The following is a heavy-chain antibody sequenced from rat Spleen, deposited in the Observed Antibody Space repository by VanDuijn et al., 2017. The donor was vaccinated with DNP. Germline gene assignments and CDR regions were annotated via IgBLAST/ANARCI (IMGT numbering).Heavy chain of an antibody. CDR1: GFTFNKYW. J-gene: IGHJ2*01. D-gene: IGHD1-6*01. CDR3: ARRKNYGLSYCFDY. V-gene: IGHV5-31*01. Sequence: EVQLVESGGDLVHPGRSLKLSCVASGFTFNKYWMTWIRQVPGKGLEWVASSISSGGSTYYPDSVKGRFTISRDNAQNTLYLQINSLRSEDTATYYCARRKNYGLSYCFDYWGQGVMVTVSS. CDR2: SISSGGST.